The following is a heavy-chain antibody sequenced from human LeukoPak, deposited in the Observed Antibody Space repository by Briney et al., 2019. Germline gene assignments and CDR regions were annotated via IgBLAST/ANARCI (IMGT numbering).Heavy chain of an antibody. V-gene: IGHV3-30*03. CDR1: GFTFSSYG. CDR2: ISYDGSNK. CDR3: ARDIAVAGTAPLGFCDY. D-gene: IGHD6-19*01. Sequence: GGSLRLSCAASGFTFSSYGMHWVRQAPGKGLEWVAVISYDGSNKYYADSVKGRFTISRDNSKNTLYLQMNSLRAEDTAVYYCARDIAVAGTAPLGFCDYWGQGTLVTVSS. J-gene: IGHJ4*02.